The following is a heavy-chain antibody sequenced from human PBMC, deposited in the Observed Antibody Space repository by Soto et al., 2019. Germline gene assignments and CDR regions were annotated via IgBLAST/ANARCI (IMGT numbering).Heavy chain of an antibody. V-gene: IGHV1-69*13. CDR1: GSTFSRST. J-gene: IGHJ4*02. Sequence: RASVKVSCKASGSTFSRSTVSWVRQAPGQGLEWMGGITPIFGTANYAQKFQGRVTITADESTTTAYMELNRLRSEDTAVYYCARQFDYDSSGYYYAYWGQGTRVTVSS. D-gene: IGHD3-22*01. CDR3: ARQFDYDSSGYYYAY. CDR2: ITPIFGTA.